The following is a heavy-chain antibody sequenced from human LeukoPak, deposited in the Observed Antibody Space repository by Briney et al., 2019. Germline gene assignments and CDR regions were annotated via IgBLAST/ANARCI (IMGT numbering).Heavy chain of an antibody. CDR3: ARDLRDGYNYGYYFDY. Sequence: PGGSLRLSCAASGFTFSSYSMNWVRQAPGKGLEWVSYISSSSSTIYYADSVKGRLTISRDNAKNSLYLQMNSLRDEDTAVYYRARDLRDGYNYGYYFDYWGQGTLVTVSS. CDR2: ISSSSSTI. CDR1: GFTFSSYS. J-gene: IGHJ4*02. D-gene: IGHD5-24*01. V-gene: IGHV3-48*02.